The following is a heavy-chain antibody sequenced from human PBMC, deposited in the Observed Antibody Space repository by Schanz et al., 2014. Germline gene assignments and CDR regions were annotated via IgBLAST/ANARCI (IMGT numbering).Heavy chain of an antibody. CDR2: IYYSGST. J-gene: IGHJ4*02. CDR3: ATWSGTRLFHN. D-gene: IGHD1-7*01. V-gene: IGHV4-30-4*07. Sequence: QVPLQESGPGLVKPSQTLSLTCAVSGGSISSGGYTWSWIRQPPGKGLEWIGYIYYSGSTYYNPSLKSRVTISIDTSKNQFSRRLTSVTAADTAVYYCATWSGTRLFHNWGQGTLVTVSS. CDR1: GGSISSGGYT.